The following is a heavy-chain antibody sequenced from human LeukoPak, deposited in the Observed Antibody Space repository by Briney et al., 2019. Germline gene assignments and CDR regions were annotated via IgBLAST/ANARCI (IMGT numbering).Heavy chain of an antibody. J-gene: IGHJ4*02. V-gene: IGHV3-21*01. D-gene: IGHD3-10*01. Sequence: GGSLRLSCAASGFSVSSNYMSWVRQAPGKGLEWVSSISSSSSYIYYADSVKGRFTISRDNAKNSLYLQMNSLRAEDTAVYYCARDRFGDLDYWGQGTLVTVSS. CDR2: ISSSSSYI. CDR1: GFSVSSNY. CDR3: ARDRFGDLDY.